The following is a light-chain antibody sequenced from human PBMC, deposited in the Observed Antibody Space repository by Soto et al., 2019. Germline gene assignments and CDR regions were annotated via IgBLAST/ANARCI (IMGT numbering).Light chain of an antibody. Sequence: DIVMTQSPDSLAVALGETATINCKSSQSLLYSANKKNYLAWYQQKPGQPPKLLFYWASTRESGVPDRFSGGGSGTDFTLTIGSLQAEDVAVYYCHQYYTLTPPWTFGQGTKVEV. CDR2: WAS. CDR1: QSLLYSANKKNY. CDR3: HQYYTLTPPWT. V-gene: IGKV4-1*01. J-gene: IGKJ1*01.